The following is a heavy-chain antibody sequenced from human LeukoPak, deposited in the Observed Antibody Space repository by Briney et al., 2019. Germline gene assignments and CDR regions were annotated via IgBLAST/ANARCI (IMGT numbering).Heavy chain of an antibody. J-gene: IGHJ3*02. D-gene: IGHD2-15*01. CDR1: GGSIYNYY. CDR3: ARGRYCSADICSGGDAFDI. V-gene: IGHV4-4*07. Sequence: SETLSLTCTVSGGSIYNYYWSWIRQPAGKGLEWIRRIYTRGSTNYNPSLKSRGTMSVDTSKNQFSLKLSSVTAADTAVYYCARGRYCSADICSGGDAFDIWGQGTMVSVSS. CDR2: IYTRGST.